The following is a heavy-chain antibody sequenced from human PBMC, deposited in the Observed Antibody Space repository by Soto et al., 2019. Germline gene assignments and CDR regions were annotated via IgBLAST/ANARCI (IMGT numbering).Heavy chain of an antibody. V-gene: IGHV4-34*01. D-gene: IGHD2-2*01. CDR3: ARGEFGVRYCGGTSSDCTFDI. CDR2: INHIGST. Sequence: QVQLQQWGAGLLKPSETLSLTCAAYGGSFSDHYWSWIRQPPGKGLEWSGEINHIGSTNYNPSHKCRVTISVDTSQHQVSLTLSSVTAADTAVYYCARGEFGVRYCGGTSSDCTFDIWGQGTMVTVSS. CDR1: GGSFSDHY. J-gene: IGHJ3*02.